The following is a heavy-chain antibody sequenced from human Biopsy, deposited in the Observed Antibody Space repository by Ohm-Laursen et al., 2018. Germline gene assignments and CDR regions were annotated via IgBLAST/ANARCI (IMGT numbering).Heavy chain of an antibody. Sequence: GTLSLTCAVFGKTFSDYQLSWIRQPPGKGLEWIGQTNQAGTTNYNPSLKSRVSISADASKYEFSLRLTSVTAADTAVYLCGNEVHGRDYWGLGAQVTVSS. CDR1: GKTFSDYQ. CDR3: GNEVHGRDY. J-gene: IGHJ4*02. CDR2: TNQAGTT. D-gene: IGHD2-15*01. V-gene: IGHV4-34*08.